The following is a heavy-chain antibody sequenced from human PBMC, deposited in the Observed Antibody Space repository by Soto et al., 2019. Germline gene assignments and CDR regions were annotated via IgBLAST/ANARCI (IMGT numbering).Heavy chain of an antibody. D-gene: IGHD2-2*01. Sequence: ASAKVSCKASGYTFTSYGIIWVRQAPGQGLERMGWISAYNGNTNYAQKLKGRVTMTTDTSTNTAYMELRSLRSEDTAVYYCARVPDGETLIFVVVPAASSYFDYWGQGTLVTVSS. J-gene: IGHJ4*02. CDR1: GYTFTSYG. CDR2: ISAYNGNT. CDR3: ARVPDGETLIFVVVPAASSYFDY. V-gene: IGHV1-18*01.